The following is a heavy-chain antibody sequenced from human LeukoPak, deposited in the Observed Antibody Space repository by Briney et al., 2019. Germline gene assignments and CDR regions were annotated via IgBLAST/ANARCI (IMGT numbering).Heavy chain of an antibody. D-gene: IGHD6-19*01. CDR2: ISSDSSHI. CDR1: GFTFSNAW. CDR3: ARVGKSGWDFDH. Sequence: GGSLRLSCAASGFTFSNAWMNWVRQAPGKGLEWVSIISSDSSHIYDTDSAKGRFTISRDNTKNSLYLQMNTLRAEDTAVYYCARVGKSGWDFDHWGQGTLVTVSS. J-gene: IGHJ4*02. V-gene: IGHV3-21*01.